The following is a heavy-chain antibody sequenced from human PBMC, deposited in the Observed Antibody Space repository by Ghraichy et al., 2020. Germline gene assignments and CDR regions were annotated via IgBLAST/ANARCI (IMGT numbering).Heavy chain of an antibody. J-gene: IGHJ4*02. CDR2: FDPEDGET. D-gene: IGHD2-15*01. CDR3: ATGPIVVVVAATPFDY. CDR1: GYTLTELS. V-gene: IGHV1-24*01. Sequence: ASVKVSCKVSGYTLTELSMHWVRQAPGKGLEWMGGFDPEDGETIYAQKFQGRVTMTEDTSTDTAYMELSSLRSEDTAVYYCATGPIVVVVAATPFDYWGQGTLVTVSS.